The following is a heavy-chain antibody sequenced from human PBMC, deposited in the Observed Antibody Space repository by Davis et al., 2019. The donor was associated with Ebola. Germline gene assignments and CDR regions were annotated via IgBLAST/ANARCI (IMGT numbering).Heavy chain of an antibody. CDR3: ARDGIAAAGTET. CDR1: GYTFTRYA. Sequence: ASVNVSRKASGYTFTRYAMHWVRQAPGQRLEWMGWINAGNGNTKYSQKFQGRVTITADESTSTAYMELSSLRSEDTAVYYCARDGIAAAGTETWGQGTLVTVSS. CDR2: INAGNGNT. D-gene: IGHD6-13*01. J-gene: IGHJ5*02. V-gene: IGHV1-3*01.